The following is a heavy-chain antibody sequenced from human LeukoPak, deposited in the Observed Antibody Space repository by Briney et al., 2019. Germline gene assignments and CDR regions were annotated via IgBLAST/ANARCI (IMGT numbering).Heavy chain of an antibody. V-gene: IGHV4-59*01. D-gene: IGHD3-22*01. CDR3: ARGPGETYYYDSSGYPLDY. CDR1: GGSISSYY. J-gene: IGHJ4*02. CDR2: IYYSGST. Sequence: PSETLSLTCTVSGGSISSYYWSWIRQPPGKGLEWIGYIYYSGSTNYNPSLKSRVTISVDTSKNQFSLKLSSVTAADTAVHYCARGPGETYYYDSSGYPLDYWGQGTLVTVSS.